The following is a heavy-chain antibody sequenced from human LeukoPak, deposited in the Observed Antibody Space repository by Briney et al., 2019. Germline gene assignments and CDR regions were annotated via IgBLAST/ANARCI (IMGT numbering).Heavy chain of an antibody. Sequence: QPGGSLRLSCAASGFTFSIYAMSWVRQAPGKGLQWVSSITSSGDGTYYADSVKGRFTISRDNSENMWYLQMNSLRVEDTAVYFCAKDRPNYYGSNGHYYRRDGDYWGQGTLVNLSS. CDR2: ITSSGDGT. CDR3: AKDRPNYYGSNGHYYRRDGDY. J-gene: IGHJ4*02. D-gene: IGHD3-22*01. CDR1: GFTFSIYA. V-gene: IGHV3-23*01.